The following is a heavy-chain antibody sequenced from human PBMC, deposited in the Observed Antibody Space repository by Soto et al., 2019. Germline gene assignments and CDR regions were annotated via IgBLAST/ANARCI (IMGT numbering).Heavy chain of an antibody. J-gene: IGHJ4*02. Sequence: EVQLVESGGGLVKPRGSLRLSCAASGFTFGSHSMYWVRQAPGKGLEWVSSISGSSSYIYYADSVKGRFTISRDNAKSSLYLHMNSLTAEDTALYYCARAGVVVVGAARRHRDYWGQGTRVTVSS. D-gene: IGHD2-15*01. CDR1: GFTFGSHS. CDR3: ARAGVVVVGAARRHRDY. CDR2: ISGSSSYI. V-gene: IGHV3-21*01.